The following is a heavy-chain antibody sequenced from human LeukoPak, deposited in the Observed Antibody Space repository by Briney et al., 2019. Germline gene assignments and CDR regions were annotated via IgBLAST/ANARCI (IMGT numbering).Heavy chain of an antibody. CDR2: ISSSSSYI. D-gene: IGHD3-10*01. V-gene: IGHV3-21*01. CDR1: GFTVSSNY. CDR3: ARANYGSGSYSFWGWENTRPPAMENTIDY. Sequence: GGSLRLSCAASGFTVSSNYMSWVRQAPGKGLEWVSSISSSSSYIYYADSVKGRFTISRDNAKNSLYLQMNSLRAEDTAVYYCARANYGSGSYSFWGWENTRPPAMENTIDYWGQGTLVTVSS. J-gene: IGHJ4*02.